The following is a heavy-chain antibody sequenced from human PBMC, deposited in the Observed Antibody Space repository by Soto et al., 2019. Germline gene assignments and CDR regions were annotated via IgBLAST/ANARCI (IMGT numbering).Heavy chain of an antibody. CDR2: IYHSGST. CDR3: ASRIVVVPAAMRGLDP. V-gene: IGHV4-4*02. CDR1: GGSISSSNW. Sequence: SETLSLTCAVSGGSISSSNWWSWVRQPPGKGLEWIGEIYHSGSTNYNPSLKSRVTISVDTSKNQFSLKLSSVTAADTAVYYCASRIVVVPAAMRGLDPWGQGTLVTVSS. J-gene: IGHJ5*02. D-gene: IGHD2-2*01.